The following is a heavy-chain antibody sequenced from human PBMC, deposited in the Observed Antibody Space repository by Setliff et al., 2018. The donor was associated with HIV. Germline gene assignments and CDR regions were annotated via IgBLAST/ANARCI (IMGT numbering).Heavy chain of an antibody. Sequence: PSERMSLTCTVPGASVSDNFWNWIRQSLGKGLEWIGYIYYSGSTNYNPYLESRVSISIDTSKNQFSLRLSSVTAADTAVYYCARGHTWNYYGGDFFDYWGQGSLFTVS. J-gene: IGHJ4*02. CDR2: IYYSGST. CDR1: GASVSDNF. CDR3: ARGHTWNYYGGDFFDY. D-gene: IGHD1-7*01. V-gene: IGHV4-59*02.